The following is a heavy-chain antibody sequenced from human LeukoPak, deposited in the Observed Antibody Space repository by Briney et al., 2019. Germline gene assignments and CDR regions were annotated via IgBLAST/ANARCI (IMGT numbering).Heavy chain of an antibody. CDR3: ARLPPYSSSWYFDY. D-gene: IGHD6-13*01. CDR1: GGSISSYY. J-gene: IGHJ4*02. V-gene: IGHV4-59*12. Sequence: SETLSLTCTVSGGSISSYYWSWIRQPPGKGLKWIGYIYYSGSTNYNPSLKSRVTISVDTSKNQFSLKLSSVTAADTAVYYCARLPPYSSSWYFDYWGQGTLVTVSS. CDR2: IYYSGST.